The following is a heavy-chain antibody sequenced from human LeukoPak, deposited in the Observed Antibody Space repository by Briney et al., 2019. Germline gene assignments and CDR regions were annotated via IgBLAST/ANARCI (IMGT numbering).Heavy chain of an antibody. D-gene: IGHD3-16*01. V-gene: IGHV4-59*01. CDR3: ARNYDRMDY. CDR1: GGSMTDYY. J-gene: IGHJ4*02. Sequence: SETLSLTCTVSGGSMTDYYWSWIRQPPGRELEWIGYIYYSGTTYYNPSLKSRVTMSVDTSKKQFSLKLSSVTAADTAVYFCARNYDRMDYWGQRTLVTVSS. CDR2: IYYSGTT.